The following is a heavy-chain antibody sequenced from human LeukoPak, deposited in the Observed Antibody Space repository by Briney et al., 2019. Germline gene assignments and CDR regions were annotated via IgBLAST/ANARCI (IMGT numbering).Heavy chain of an antibody. Sequence: PSETLSLTCSVSGYSISSGFYWGWIRQPPGKGLEWIGSMFHSGSTYYNRSLKSRVTISVDTSKKQFSLKLSSVTAADTAVYYCARGIAAAGLNYFDYWGQGTLVTVSS. D-gene: IGHD6-13*01. CDR1: GYSISSGFY. J-gene: IGHJ4*02. V-gene: IGHV4-38-2*02. CDR3: ARGIAAAGLNYFDY. CDR2: MFHSGST.